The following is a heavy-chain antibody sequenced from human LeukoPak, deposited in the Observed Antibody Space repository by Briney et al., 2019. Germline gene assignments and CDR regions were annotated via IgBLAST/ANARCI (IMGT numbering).Heavy chain of an antibody. D-gene: IGHD6-6*01. CDR1: GFTFSSYG. CDR3: AREREVELRRHSSSSYAFDI. Sequence: GGSLRLSCAASGFTFSSYGMHWVRQAPGKGLEWVAVISYDGSNKYYGDSVKGRFTISRDNAKNTLYLQMNSLRAEDTAVYYCAREREVELRRHSSSSYAFDIWGQGTMVTVSS. V-gene: IGHV3-30*03. J-gene: IGHJ3*02. CDR2: ISYDGSNK.